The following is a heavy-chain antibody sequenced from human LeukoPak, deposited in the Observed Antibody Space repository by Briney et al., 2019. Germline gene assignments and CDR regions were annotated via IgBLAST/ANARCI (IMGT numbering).Heavy chain of an antibody. J-gene: IGHJ4*02. D-gene: IGHD3-3*01. CDR3: ASGNYDFWSGYPHFDY. V-gene: IGHV1-2*02. Sequence: GASVKVSCKASGYTFTGYYMHWVRQAPGQGLEWMGWINPNSGGTNYAQKFQGRVTMTRDTSISTAYMELSSLRSEDTAVYYCASGNYDFWSGYPHFDYWGQGTLVTVSS. CDR2: INPNSGGT. CDR1: GYTFTGYY.